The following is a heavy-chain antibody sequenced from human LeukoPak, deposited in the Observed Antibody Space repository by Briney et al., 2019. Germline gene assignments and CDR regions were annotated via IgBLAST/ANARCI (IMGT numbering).Heavy chain of an antibody. Sequence: GGSLRLSCAASGFTFSSYAMSWVRQAPGKGLQWVANIKQDGSEKYYVDSVKDRFTTSRDNAKNSLYLQMNSLRAEDTAVYYCAREISAAGRWFDPWGQGTLVTVSS. D-gene: IGHD6-13*01. J-gene: IGHJ5*02. CDR1: GFTFSSYA. CDR3: AREISAAGRWFDP. CDR2: IKQDGSEK. V-gene: IGHV3-7*01.